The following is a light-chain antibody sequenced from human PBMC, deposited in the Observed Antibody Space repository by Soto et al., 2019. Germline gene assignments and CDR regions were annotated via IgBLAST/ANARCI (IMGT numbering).Light chain of an antibody. CDR3: QQYYQWPT. CDR1: QSVSSS. V-gene: IGKV3-15*01. Sequence: IVLTQSPATLSVSPGERATLSCRASQSVSSSLAWYQRKPGQAPRLLIYGTSTTATGIPDRISGSGSGTEFTLTNSSLQSEDFAFYYCQQYYQWPTFGGGTKVEIK. J-gene: IGKJ4*01. CDR2: GTS.